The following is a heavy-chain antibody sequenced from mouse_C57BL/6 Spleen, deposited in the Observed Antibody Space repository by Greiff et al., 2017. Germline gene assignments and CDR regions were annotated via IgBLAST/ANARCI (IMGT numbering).Heavy chain of an antibody. CDR1: GYTFTDYE. CDR2: IDPETGGT. J-gene: IGHJ3*01. CDR3: TREFYGSSYGFAY. Sequence: VQLQQSGAELVRPGASVTLSCKASGYTFTDYEMHWVKQTPVHGLEWIGAIDPETGGTAYNQKFKGKAILTADKSSSTAYMELRSLTSEDSAVYYCTREFYGSSYGFAYWGQGTLVTVSA. D-gene: IGHD1-1*01. V-gene: IGHV1-15*01.